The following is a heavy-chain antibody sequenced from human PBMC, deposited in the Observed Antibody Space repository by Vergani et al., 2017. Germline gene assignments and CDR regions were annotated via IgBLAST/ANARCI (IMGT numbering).Heavy chain of an antibody. Sequence: EVQLLESGGGLVQPGGSLRLSCAASGFTFSSYAMSWVRQAPGKGLEWVSAISGSGGSTYYADSVKGRFTISRDNSKNTLYLQMNSLRAEDTAVYYCAKDKFPWGGYSSSLMGMDVWGQGTTVTVSS. CDR1: GFTFSSYA. CDR2: ISGSGGST. CDR3: AKDKFPWGGYSSSLMGMDV. V-gene: IGHV3-23*01. D-gene: IGHD6-6*01. J-gene: IGHJ6*02.